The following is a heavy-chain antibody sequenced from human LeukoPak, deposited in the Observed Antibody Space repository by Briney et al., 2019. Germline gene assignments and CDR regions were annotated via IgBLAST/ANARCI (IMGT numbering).Heavy chain of an antibody. Sequence: SETLSLTCAVYGGSFSGYYWSWIRQPPGKGLEWIGEINHSGSTNYNPSLKSRVTISVDTSKNQFSLKLSSVTAADTAVYYCARGLSDPTYMDVWGKGTTVTISS. D-gene: IGHD4-17*01. J-gene: IGHJ6*03. CDR1: GGSFSGYY. CDR2: INHSGST. CDR3: ARGLSDPTYMDV. V-gene: IGHV4-34*01.